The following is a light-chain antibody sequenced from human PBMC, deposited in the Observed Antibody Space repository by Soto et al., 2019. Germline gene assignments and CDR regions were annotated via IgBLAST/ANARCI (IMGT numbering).Light chain of an antibody. CDR3: QQYNNWPRT. V-gene: IGKV3-15*01. Sequence: EIVMTQSPATLSVSPGDRAALSCRASQSVGSNLAWYQQKPGQAPRLLIYGASTRATGIPARFSGSGSGTEFTLTIGSLQSEDFAVYYCQQYNNWPRTFGQGTKLEIK. CDR2: GAS. J-gene: IGKJ2*01. CDR1: QSVGSN.